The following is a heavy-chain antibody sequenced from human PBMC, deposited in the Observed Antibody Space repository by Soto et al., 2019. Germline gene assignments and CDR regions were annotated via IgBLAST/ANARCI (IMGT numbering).Heavy chain of an antibody. V-gene: IGHV1-18*01. D-gene: IGHD1-1*01. CDR2: ISAHNGKT. Sequence: QVHLVQSGAEVKKPGASVKVSCKGSGYTFTSYGITWVRQAPGQGLEWMGWISAHNGKTDYAQKLQGRVTVTSETFTSTAYMVLRSLRSDDTAVYYCARGRYGDYWGQGALVTVSS. J-gene: IGHJ4*02. CDR1: GYTFTSYG. CDR3: ARGRYGDY.